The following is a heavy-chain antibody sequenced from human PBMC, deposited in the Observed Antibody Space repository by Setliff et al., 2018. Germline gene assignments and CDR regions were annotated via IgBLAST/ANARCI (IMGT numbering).Heavy chain of an antibody. Sequence: SETLSLTCTVSGGSISSYYWTWIRQPPGKGLEWIGYIYSSGSTKYNPSLKSRVTISVDTSKNQFSLKLNSVTAADTAIYYCARLSPYNTGPPFDYWGQGTLVTVSS. J-gene: IGHJ4*02. V-gene: IGHV4-4*08. CDR3: ARLSPYNTGPPFDY. CDR1: GGSISSYY. CDR2: IYSSGST. D-gene: IGHD2-8*02.